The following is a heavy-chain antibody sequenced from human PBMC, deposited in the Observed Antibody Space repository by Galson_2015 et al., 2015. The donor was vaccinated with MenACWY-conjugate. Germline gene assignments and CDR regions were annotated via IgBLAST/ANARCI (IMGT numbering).Heavy chain of an antibody. Sequence: SLRLSCAASGFTFSTYWMHWVRQAPGKGLVWVSRINSDGRSTSYADSVKGRFTISRDNAKNTLYLQMNSLRAEDTAVYYCARLGGNYMTTSHFDYWGQGTLVTVSS. J-gene: IGHJ4*02. V-gene: IGHV3-74*01. CDR2: INSDGRST. CDR1: GFTFSTYW. CDR3: ARLGGNYMTTSHFDY. D-gene: IGHD1-26*01.